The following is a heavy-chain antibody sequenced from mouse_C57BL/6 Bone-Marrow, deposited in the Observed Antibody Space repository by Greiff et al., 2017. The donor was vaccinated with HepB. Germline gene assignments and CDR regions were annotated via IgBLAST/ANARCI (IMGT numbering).Heavy chain of an antibody. D-gene: IGHD1-1*01. CDR2: IDPENGDT. CDR1: GFNIKDDY. J-gene: IGHJ4*01. CDR3: TMDYGSSYDAMDY. V-gene: IGHV14-4*01. Sequence: VQLQQSGAELVRPGASVKLSCTASGFNIKDDYMHWVKQRPEQGLEWIGWIDPENGDTEYASKFQGKATITADTSSNTAYLQLSSLTSDDTAVYYCTMDYGSSYDAMDYWGQGTSVTVSS.